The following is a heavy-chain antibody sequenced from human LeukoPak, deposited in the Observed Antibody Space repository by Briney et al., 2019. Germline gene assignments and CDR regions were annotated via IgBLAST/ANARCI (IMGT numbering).Heavy chain of an antibody. CDR2: IYYSGIT. CDR1: GDSISSSDYY. D-gene: IGHD2-15*01. J-gene: IGHJ4*02. Sequence: SETLSLTCTVSGDSISSSDYYWGCLRQPPGKGLEWIGSIYYSGITYHNPSLKSRVTISVDTSKNQFSRRLSYVTAADTAVYYCAILRRSSPSYYCDYWGEGTLVTVSS. CDR3: AILRRSSPSYYCDY. V-gene: IGHV4-39*01.